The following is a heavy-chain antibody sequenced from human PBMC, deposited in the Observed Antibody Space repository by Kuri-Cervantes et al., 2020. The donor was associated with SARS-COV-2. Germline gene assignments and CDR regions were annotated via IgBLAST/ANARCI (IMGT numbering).Heavy chain of an antibody. J-gene: IGHJ4*02. CDR2: IYYSGST. D-gene: IGHD2-15*01. V-gene: IGHV4-39*07. CDR1: GGSISSSSYY. CDR3: ARDGSGGDADY. Sequence: ESLKISCTVSGGSISSSSYYWGWIRQPPGKGLEWIGSIYYSGSTYYNPSLKSRVTISVDTSKNQFSLKLSSVTAADTAVYYCARDGSGGDADYWGQGTLVTVSS.